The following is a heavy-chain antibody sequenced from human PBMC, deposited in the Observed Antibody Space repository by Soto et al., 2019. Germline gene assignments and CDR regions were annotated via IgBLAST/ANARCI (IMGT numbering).Heavy chain of an antibody. V-gene: IGHV1-8*01. CDR3: ARGSYYDFWSGSPGYYYYMDV. D-gene: IGHD3-3*01. CDR2: MNPNSGNT. J-gene: IGHJ6*03. CDR1: GYTFTSYD. Sequence: GASVKVSCKASGYTFTSYDINWVRQATGQGLEWMGWMNPNSGNTGYAQKFQGRVTMTRNTSISTAYMELSSLRSEDTAVYYCARGSYYDFWSGSPGYYYYMDVWGKGTMVTVSS.